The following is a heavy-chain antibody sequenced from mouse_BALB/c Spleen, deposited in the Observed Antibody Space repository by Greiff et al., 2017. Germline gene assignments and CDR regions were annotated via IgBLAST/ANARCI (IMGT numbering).Heavy chain of an antibody. CDR3: TRGDGYDWYFDV. J-gene: IGHJ1*01. Sequence: VQLQQSGAELVKPGASVKLSCKASGYTFTSYYMYWVKQRPGQGLEWIGEINPSNGGTNFNEKFKSKATLTVDKSSSTAYMQLSSLTSEDSAVYYCTRGDGYDWYFDVWGAGTTVTVSS. D-gene: IGHD2-2*01. CDR2: INPSNGGT. V-gene: IGHV1S81*02. CDR1: GYTFTSYY.